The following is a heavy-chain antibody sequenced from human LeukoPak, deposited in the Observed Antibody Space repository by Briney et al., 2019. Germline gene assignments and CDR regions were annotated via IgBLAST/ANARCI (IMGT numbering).Heavy chain of an antibody. Sequence: GASVKVSFKASGGTFSSYAISWVRQAPGQGLEWMGRIIPILGIANYAQKFQGRVTITADKSTSTAYMELSSLRSEDTAVYYCARDSVRYFDWSTFDYWGQGTLVTVSS. CDR3: ARDSVRYFDWSTFDY. CDR2: IIPILGIA. V-gene: IGHV1-69*04. CDR1: GGTFSSYA. J-gene: IGHJ4*02. D-gene: IGHD3-9*01.